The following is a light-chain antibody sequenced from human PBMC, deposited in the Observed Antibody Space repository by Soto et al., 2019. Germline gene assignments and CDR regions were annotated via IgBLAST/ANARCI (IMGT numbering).Light chain of an antibody. Sequence: PGDRATLSCRASQTVGSTYLAWYQHKPGQAPRLLIYGGSSRATGIPERFSASASETDFTLTISSLEPEDFAVYFCQQYGSSPTTFGQGTRLEI. V-gene: IGKV3-20*01. CDR1: QTVGSTY. CDR2: GGS. J-gene: IGKJ2*01. CDR3: QQYGSSPTT.